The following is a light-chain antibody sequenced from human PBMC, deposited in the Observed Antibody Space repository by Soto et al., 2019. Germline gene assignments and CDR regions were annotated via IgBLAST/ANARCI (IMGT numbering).Light chain of an antibody. CDR3: QTWGSGIYWV. J-gene: IGLJ3*02. CDR1: SGHSSYA. CDR2: LNSDGSH. V-gene: IGLV4-69*01. Sequence: QLVLTQSPSASASLGASVKLTCTLSSGHSSYAIAWHQQQPEKGPRYLMKLNSDGSHSKGDGIPDRFSGSSSGAGRYLTISSLQSEDEADYYCQTWGSGIYWVFGGGTKLTVL.